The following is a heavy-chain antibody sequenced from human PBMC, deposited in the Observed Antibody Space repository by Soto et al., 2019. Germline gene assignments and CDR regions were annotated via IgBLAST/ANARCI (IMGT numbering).Heavy chain of an antibody. CDR1: GFTFTSSA. J-gene: IGHJ5*02. Sequence: VASVKVSCKASGFTFTSSAMQWVRQARGQRLEWVGWIVVGSGNTNYAQKFQERVTITRDMSTSTAYMELSSLRSEDTAVYYCAAIEYSSSSAAPAGFDPWGQGTLVTVSS. CDR2: IVVGSGNT. CDR3: AAIEYSSSSAAPAGFDP. V-gene: IGHV1-58*02. D-gene: IGHD6-6*01.